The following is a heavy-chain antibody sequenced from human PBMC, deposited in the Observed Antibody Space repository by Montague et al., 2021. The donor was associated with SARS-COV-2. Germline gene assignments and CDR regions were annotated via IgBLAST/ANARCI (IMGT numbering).Heavy chain of an antibody. J-gene: IGHJ4*02. CDR1: GGSISNYY. Sequence: SETLSLTCTVSGGSISNYYWTWIRQPPGKGLEWIAYIYYSGIANYNPSLKSRVTISVDTSKNQFSLRLTSVTATDTAVYYCARATPHGLFDYWGQGSLVTISS. CDR3: ARATPHGLFDY. V-gene: IGHV4-59*01. CDR2: IYYSGIA. D-gene: IGHD2-8*01.